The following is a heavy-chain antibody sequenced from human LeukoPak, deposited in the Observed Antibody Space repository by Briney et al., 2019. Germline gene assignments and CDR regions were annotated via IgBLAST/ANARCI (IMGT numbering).Heavy chain of an antibody. V-gene: IGHV3-66*01. Sequence: GGSLRLSCTGSGFTVSSSYMSWVRQTPGKGLEWVSVMYSGGTTYYADSVKGRFTISRDSSKNTVNLQMNCLRAEDTAVYYCARDRRDGYCLGHWGQGTLVTVSS. CDR1: GFTVSSSY. J-gene: IGHJ4*02. CDR2: MYSGGTT. CDR3: ARDRRDGYCLGH. D-gene: IGHD5-24*01.